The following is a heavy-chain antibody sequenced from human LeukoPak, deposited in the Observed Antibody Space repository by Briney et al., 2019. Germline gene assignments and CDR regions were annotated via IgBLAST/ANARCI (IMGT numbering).Heavy chain of an antibody. D-gene: IGHD6-13*01. V-gene: IGHV4-34*01. J-gene: IGHJ5*02. CDR3: ARGSGIAAAGIKTGWFDP. CDR1: GGSFSGYY. CDR2: INHSGST. Sequence: SETLSLTCAVYGGSFSGYYWSWIRQPPGKGLEWIGEINHSGSTNYNPSLKSRVTISVDTSKNQFSLKLSSVTAADTAVYYCARGSGIAAAGIKTGWFDPWGQGTLVTVSS.